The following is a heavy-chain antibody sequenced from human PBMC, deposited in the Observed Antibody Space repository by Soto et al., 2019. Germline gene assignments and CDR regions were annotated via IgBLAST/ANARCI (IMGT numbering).Heavy chain of an antibody. D-gene: IGHD6-19*01. Sequence: GGSLRLSCAASGFTFSSYAMHWVRQAPGKGLEWVAVISYDGSNKYYADSVKGRFTISRDNSKNTLYLQMNSLRAEDTAVYYCARDSSGWYLLQHWGQGTLVTVSS. CDR3: ARDSSGWYLLQH. J-gene: IGHJ1*01. V-gene: IGHV3-30-3*01. CDR2: ISYDGSNK. CDR1: GFTFSSYA.